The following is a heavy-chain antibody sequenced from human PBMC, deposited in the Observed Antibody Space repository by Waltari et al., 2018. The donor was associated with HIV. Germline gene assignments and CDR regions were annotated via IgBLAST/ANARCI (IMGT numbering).Heavy chain of an antibody. CDR1: GYSISSGYY. J-gene: IGHJ6*02. V-gene: IGHV4-38-2*02. D-gene: IGHD3-3*01. CDR3: ARDGPHRHYDFWSGYVPNPGMDV. CDR2: IYHSGST. Sequence: QVQLQESGPGLVKPSETLSLTCTVSGYSISSGYYWGWIRQPPGKGLEWIGSIYHSGSTYYNPSLKSRVTISVDTSKNQFSLKLSSVTAADTAVYYCARDGPHRHYDFWSGYVPNPGMDVWGQGTTVTVSS.